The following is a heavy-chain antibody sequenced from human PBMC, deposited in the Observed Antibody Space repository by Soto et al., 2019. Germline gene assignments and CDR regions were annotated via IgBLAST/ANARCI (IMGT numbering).Heavy chain of an antibody. V-gene: IGHV4-34*01. D-gene: IGHD5-12*01. CDR1: GGSFSGYY. J-gene: IGHJ4*02. CDR3: ARDTRGYALYY. CDR2: INHSGST. Sequence: SETLSLTCAVYGGSFSGYYWSWIRQPPGKGLEWIGEINHSGSTNYNPSLKSRVTISVDASKNQFSLKLSSVTAADTAVYYCARDTRGYALYYWGQGTLVTVSS.